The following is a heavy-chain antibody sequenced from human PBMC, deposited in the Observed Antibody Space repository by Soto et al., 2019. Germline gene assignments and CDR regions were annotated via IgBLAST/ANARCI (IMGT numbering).Heavy chain of an antibody. CDR3: ARHGYSSGWYKAQFDY. J-gene: IGHJ4*02. CDR1: GYSFTSYW. Sequence: PGESLKLSCKGSGYSFTSYWIGWVRQMPGKGLEWMGIIYPGASDTRYSLSFHAPVTITADQSISTAYLQWSSLKASDTAMYYCARHGYSSGWYKAQFDYWGQGTLVTVSA. V-gene: IGHV5-51*01. D-gene: IGHD6-19*01. CDR2: IYPGASDT.